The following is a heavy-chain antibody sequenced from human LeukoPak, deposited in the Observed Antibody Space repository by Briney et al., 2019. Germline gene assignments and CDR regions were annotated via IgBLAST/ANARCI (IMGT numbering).Heavy chain of an antibody. Sequence: SETLSLTCIVSGASISTYHWSWIRQSAEKGLEWIGRAHSDGTTNYNPSIESRVTMSIDTSKNQLSLKLTSVTAADAAVYYCARDGLYTYGYSYFDYWGQGTLVTVSS. CDR2: AHSDGTT. D-gene: IGHD5-18*01. J-gene: IGHJ4*02. V-gene: IGHV4-4*07. CDR3: ARDGLYTYGYSYFDY. CDR1: GASISTYH.